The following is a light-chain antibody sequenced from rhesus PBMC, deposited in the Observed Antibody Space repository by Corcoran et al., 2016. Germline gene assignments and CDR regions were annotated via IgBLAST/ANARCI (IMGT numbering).Light chain of an antibody. CDR3: QETSYFYS. CDR1: QSVSRH. V-gene: IGKV3-31*02. CDR2: GAS. J-gene: IGKJ2*01. Sequence: ESVMTQSPATLSLFPGETATISCSTSQSVSRHVAWYQQKPGETPSLRIDGASSRATGIPDRFSGSGSGTDFALTISSLEPDGFAVCYCQETSYFYSFGRGAKVEL.